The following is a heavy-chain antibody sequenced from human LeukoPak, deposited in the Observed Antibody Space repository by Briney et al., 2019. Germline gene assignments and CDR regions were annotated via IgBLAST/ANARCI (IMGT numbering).Heavy chain of an antibody. J-gene: IGHJ4*02. Sequence: PSETLSLTCAVSGGSISSSNWWSWVRQPPGKGLEWIGEIYHSGGTNYNPSLKSRVTISVDKSKNQFYLKLSSVTAADTAVYYCASTLVRGWYFDYWGQGTLVTVSS. CDR3: ASTLVRGWYFDY. CDR1: GGSISSSNW. CDR2: IYHSGGT. V-gene: IGHV4-4*02. D-gene: IGHD3-10*01.